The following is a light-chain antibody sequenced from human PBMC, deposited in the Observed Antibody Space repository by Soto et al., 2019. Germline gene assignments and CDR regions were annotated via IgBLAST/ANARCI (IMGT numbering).Light chain of an antibody. Sequence: EIVMTQSPATLSVSPGERATLSCRASQNFSSNLAWYQQKPGQAPRLLIYGAYTRVTGIPARFSASGSGTEFTLSISSLRSADFVVYYCQQYDSLPYTFGQGTKLEIE. CDR3: QQYDSLPYT. CDR2: GAY. J-gene: IGKJ2*01. CDR1: QNFSSN. V-gene: IGKV3-15*01.